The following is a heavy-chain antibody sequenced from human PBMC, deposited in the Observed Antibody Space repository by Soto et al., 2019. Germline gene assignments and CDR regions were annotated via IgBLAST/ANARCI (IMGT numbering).Heavy chain of an antibody. D-gene: IGHD4-17*01. CDR2: IYYSGST. Sequence: SETLSLTCTVSGGYIFSYYWSWILQPQGKGLEWIGYIYYSGSTNYNPSLKSRVTISVDTSKNQFSLKLSSVTAADTAVYYCARGVTHDYGDRSGDDAFEIWGQGTMVTVSS. CDR3: ARGVTHDYGDRSGDDAFEI. J-gene: IGHJ3*02. CDR1: GGYIFSYY. V-gene: IGHV4-59*01.